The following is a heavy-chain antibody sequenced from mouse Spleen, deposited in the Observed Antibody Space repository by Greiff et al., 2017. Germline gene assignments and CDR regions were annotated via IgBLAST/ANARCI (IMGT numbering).Heavy chain of an antibody. CDR1: GFTFSSYA. Sequence: EVQLVESGGGLVKPGGSLKLSCAASGFTFSSYAMSWVRQTPEKRLEWVAAINSNGGSTYYPDTVKDRFTISRDNAKNTLYLQMSSLRSEDTALYYCASHDGYSPYWGQGTLVTVSA. J-gene: IGHJ3*01. CDR2: INSNGGST. D-gene: IGHD2-3*01. CDR3: ASHDGYSPY. V-gene: IGHV5-6-2*01.